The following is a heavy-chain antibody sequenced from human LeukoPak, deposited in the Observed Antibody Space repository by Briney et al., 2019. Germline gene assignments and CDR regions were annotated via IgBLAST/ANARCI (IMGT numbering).Heavy chain of an antibody. CDR2: MNPNGGNT. CDR3: ARGGYYDSSGY. V-gene: IGHV1-8*01. D-gene: IGHD3-22*01. J-gene: IGHJ4*02. CDR1: GYTFTSYD. Sequence: ASLKVSCKASGYTFTSYDMNWVRQATGQGLEWMGWMNPNGGNTDYAQKFQGRVTITRNTSISTAYMELSSLRSEDTAVYYCARGGYYDSSGYWGQGTLVTVSS.